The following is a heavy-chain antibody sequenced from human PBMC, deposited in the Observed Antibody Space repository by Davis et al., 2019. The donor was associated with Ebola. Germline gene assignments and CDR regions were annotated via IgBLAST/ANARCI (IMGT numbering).Heavy chain of an antibody. J-gene: IGHJ6*03. D-gene: IGHD6-13*01. CDR3: AKDYVAAADSYYYYYMDV. Sequence: PGGSLRLSCAASGFTFSSYGMHWVRQAPGKGLEWVAVISYDGSNKYYADSVKGRFTISRDNSKNTLYLQMNSLRAEDTAVYYCAKDYVAAADSYYYYYMDVWGKGTTVTVSS. V-gene: IGHV3-30*18. CDR1: GFTFSSYG. CDR2: ISYDGSNK.